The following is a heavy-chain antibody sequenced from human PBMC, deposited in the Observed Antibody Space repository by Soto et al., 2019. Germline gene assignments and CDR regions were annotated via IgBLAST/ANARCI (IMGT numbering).Heavy chain of an antibody. V-gene: IGHV3-21*01. CDR3: ARDHLYSYGYFDY. CDR2: ISSSSSYI. Sequence: PGGSLRLSCAASGFTFSSYSMNWFRQAPGKGLEWVSSISSSSSYIYYADSVKGRFTISRDNAKNSLYLQMNSLRAEDTAVYYCARDHLYSYGYFDYCGQGTLVTVSS. J-gene: IGHJ4*02. CDR1: GFTFSSYS. D-gene: IGHD5-18*01.